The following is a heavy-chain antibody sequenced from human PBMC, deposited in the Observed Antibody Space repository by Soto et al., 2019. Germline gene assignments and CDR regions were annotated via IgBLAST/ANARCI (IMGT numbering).Heavy chain of an antibody. CDR2: IYPGDSDT. D-gene: IGHD6-6*01. CDR3: AGMEAARYYYYYGMDV. Sequence: GEALKISCKGSGYSFTSYWIGWGRQMPGKGLEWMGIIYPGDSDTRYSPSFQGQVTISAGKSISTAYLQWSSLKAADTAMYYCAGMEAARYYYYYGMDVWGQGTTVTVSS. J-gene: IGHJ6*02. V-gene: IGHV5-51*01. CDR1: GYSFTSYW.